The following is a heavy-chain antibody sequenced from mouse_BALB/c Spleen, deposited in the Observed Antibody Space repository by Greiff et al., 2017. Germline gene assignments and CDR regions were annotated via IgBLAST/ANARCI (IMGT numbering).Heavy chain of an antibody. V-gene: IGHV5-12-2*01. Sequence: EVKLVESGGGLVQPGGSLKLSCAASGFTFSSYTMSWVRQTPEKRLEWVAYISNGGGSTYYPDTVKGRFTISRDNAKNTLYLQMSSLKSEDTAMYYCASQGRCDAVDYWGQGTSVTVSS. CDR3: ASQGRCDAVDY. CDR1: GFTFSSYT. CDR2: ISNGGGST. J-gene: IGHJ4*01.